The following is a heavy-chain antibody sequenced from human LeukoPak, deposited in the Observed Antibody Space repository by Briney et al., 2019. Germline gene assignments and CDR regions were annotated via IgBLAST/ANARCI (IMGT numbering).Heavy chain of an antibody. CDR3: ARIQLLLWFGESDY. V-gene: IGHV4-38-2*02. D-gene: IGHD3-10*01. CDR2: IYHSGST. Sequence: SETLSLTCTVSGYSISSGYYWGWIRQPPGKGLEWIGSIYHSGSTYYNPSLKSRVTISVDTSKNQFSLKLSSVTAADTAVYYCARIQLLLWFGESDYWGQGTLVTVSS. J-gene: IGHJ4*02. CDR1: GYSISSGYY.